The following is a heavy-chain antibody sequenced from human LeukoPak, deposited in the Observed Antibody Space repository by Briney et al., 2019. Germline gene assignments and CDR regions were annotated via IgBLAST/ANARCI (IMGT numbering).Heavy chain of an antibody. Sequence: AGGSLRLSCAASGFSFSNYGMNWVRQAPGKGLEWVSVISGSGGSTNYADSVKGRFTISRDKSKNTLYLQMNSLRAEDTAVYYCAKGGAAAGKGYFDYWGQGTLVTVSS. V-gene: IGHV3-23*01. CDR1: GFSFSNYG. CDR3: AKGGAAAGKGYFDY. J-gene: IGHJ4*02. D-gene: IGHD6-13*01. CDR2: ISGSGGST.